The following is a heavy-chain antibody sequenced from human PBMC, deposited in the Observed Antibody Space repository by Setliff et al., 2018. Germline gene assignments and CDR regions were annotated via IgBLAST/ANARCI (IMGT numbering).Heavy chain of an antibody. CDR1: GGSVNSGYDN. D-gene: IGHD6-19*01. CDR3: ARHTKQWLSRGYYYYYYMDV. V-gene: IGHV4-61*09. J-gene: IGHJ6*03. CDR2: INRRGST. Sequence: PSETLSLTCTVSGGSVNSGYDNWNWLRQPAGKGLEWIGHINRRGSTNFSPSLKSRVTISVDTSKNQFSLKLSSVTAADTAVYYCARHTKQWLSRGYYYYYYMDVWGKGTTVTVSS.